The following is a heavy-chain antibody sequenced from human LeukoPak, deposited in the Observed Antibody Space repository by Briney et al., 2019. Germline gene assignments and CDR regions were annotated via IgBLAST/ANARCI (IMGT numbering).Heavy chain of an antibody. D-gene: IGHD4-23*01. V-gene: IGHV5-51*01. CDR2: IYPVDSDT. J-gene: IGHJ4*02. Sequence: RAGGSLEISCQGSGSPFTSYWIGGARQLPGKGLEWMGIIYPVDSDTTYSPSFQGQVTISADKSVSTPYLQWMSPKPPGPAISFWATAVVTDPYFDSWGPGTLVTVSS. CDR1: GSPFTSYW. CDR3: ATAVVTDPYFDS.